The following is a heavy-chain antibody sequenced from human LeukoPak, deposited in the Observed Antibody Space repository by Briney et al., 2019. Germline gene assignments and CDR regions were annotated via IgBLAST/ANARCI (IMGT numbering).Heavy chain of an antibody. CDR2: INQDGSQK. D-gene: IGHD3-10*01. J-gene: IGHJ4*02. V-gene: IGHV3-7*01. CDR1: GFTFSSYW. Sequence: GGSLRLSCAASGFTFSSYWMSWVRQAPGKGLEWVANINQDGSQKYHVDSVKGRFTISRDNAKKSLYLQMNSLRAEDTAVYYCGRVGAYYGSGSYSDYWGQGTLVTVSS. CDR3: GRVGAYYGSGSYSDY.